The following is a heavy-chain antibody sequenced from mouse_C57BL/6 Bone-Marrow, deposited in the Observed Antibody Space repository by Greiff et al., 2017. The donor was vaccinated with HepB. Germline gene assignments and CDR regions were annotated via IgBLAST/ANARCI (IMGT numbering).Heavy chain of an antibody. J-gene: IGHJ1*03. V-gene: IGHV1-4*01. CDR1: GYTFTSYT. CDR3: ARDDYWYFDV. Sequence: VQLQQSGADLARPGASLKMSCTASGYTFTSYTMHWVQQRPGQGLEWIGSINPSSGYTKYNQKFKDKATLTADKSSSTAYMQLSSLTSEDSAVYYCARDDYWYFDVWGTGTTVTVSS. CDR2: INPSSGYT.